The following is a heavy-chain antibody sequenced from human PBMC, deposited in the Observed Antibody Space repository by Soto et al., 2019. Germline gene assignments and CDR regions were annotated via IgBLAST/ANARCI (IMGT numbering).Heavy chain of an antibody. Sequence: QVQLVQSGAEVKKPGASVKVSCKASGYTFTSYDINWVRQATGQGLEWMGWMNPNSGNTGYAQKFQGRVTMTRNTSIITAYMELSSLRSEDTAVYYCARGGVFFFAAPTNPFDSWGQGTLVTVSS. J-gene: IGHJ4*02. V-gene: IGHV1-8*01. CDR3: ARGGVFFFAAPTNPFDS. D-gene: IGHD3-10*01. CDR1: GYTFTSYD. CDR2: MNPNSGNT.